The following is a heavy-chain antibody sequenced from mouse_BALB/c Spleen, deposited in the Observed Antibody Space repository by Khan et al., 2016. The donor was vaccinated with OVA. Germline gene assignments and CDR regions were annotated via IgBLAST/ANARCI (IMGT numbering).Heavy chain of an antibody. J-gene: IGHJ3*01. CDR3: ARAIIDCYPPFAY. V-gene: IGHV1-7*01. Sequence: QVQLQQSGAELAKPGASVKMSCKASGYTFTTYWMHWVKQRPGQGLEWIGYITPSTGYTEYNQKFKDKATLTSDKSSSTAYMQLSSLTSEEYAVDYCARAIIDCYPPFAYWGRGTHVTFSA. CDR1: GYTFTTYW. CDR2: ITPSTGYT. D-gene: IGHD1-2*01.